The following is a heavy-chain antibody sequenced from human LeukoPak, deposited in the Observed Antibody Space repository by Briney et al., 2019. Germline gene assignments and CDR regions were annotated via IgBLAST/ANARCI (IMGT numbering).Heavy chain of an antibody. CDR1: GFTFSSYW. D-gene: IGHD3-3*01. CDR2: IKQDGSEK. Sequence: GGSLRLSCAASGFTFSSYWMSWVRQAPGKGLEWVANIKQDGSEKYYVDSVKGRFTISRDNAKNSLYLQMNSLRAEDTAVYYCARVSPYYDFWSGYYTPMFDPWGQGTLVTVSS. V-gene: IGHV3-7*01. J-gene: IGHJ5*02. CDR3: ARVSPYYDFWSGYYTPMFDP.